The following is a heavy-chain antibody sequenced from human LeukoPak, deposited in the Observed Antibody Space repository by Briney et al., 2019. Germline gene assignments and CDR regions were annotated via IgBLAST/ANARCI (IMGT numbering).Heavy chain of an antibody. J-gene: IGHJ4*02. CDR1: GFTFSSYG. CDR3: AKDWWLVN. CDR2: ISGSGDNT. Sequence: GGSLRLSCADSGFTFSSYGMSWVREAPGKGLEWVSAISGSGDNTYYADSVKGRFTSSRDNSKNTLYLQMNSLRAEDTAVYYCAKDWWLVNWGQGTLVTVSS. V-gene: IGHV3-23*01. D-gene: IGHD6-19*01.